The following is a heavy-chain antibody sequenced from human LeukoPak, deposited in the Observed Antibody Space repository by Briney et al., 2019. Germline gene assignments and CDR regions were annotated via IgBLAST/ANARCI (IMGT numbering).Heavy chain of an antibody. J-gene: IGHJ5*02. Sequence: GGSLRLSCAASGFTFSRYSTTWVRQAPGKGLEWVSLISGSGGKTYYADSVKGRFTISKDNSKNTLYLQMDSLRVEDTAVYYCAKDPVDYYGSGGYYLNWLDPWGQGTLVTVSS. CDR3: AKDPVDYYGSGGYYLNWLDP. CDR2: ISGSGGKT. D-gene: IGHD3-22*01. V-gene: IGHV3-23*01. CDR1: GFTFSRYS.